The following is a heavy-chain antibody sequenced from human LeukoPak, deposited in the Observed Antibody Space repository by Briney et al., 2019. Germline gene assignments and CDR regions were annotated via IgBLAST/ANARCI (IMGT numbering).Heavy chain of an antibody. CDR2: ISSSYI. D-gene: IGHD2-15*01. J-gene: IGHJ6*04. V-gene: IGHV3-21*01. Sequence: PGGSLRLSCAASGFTFSSYSMNWVRQAPGKGLEWVSSISSSYIYYADSVKGRFTISRDNAKNSLYLQMNSLRAEDTAVYYCARDLGYCSGGSCYSKAHLDVWGKGTTVTVSS. CDR1: GFTFSSYS. CDR3: ARDLGYCSGGSCYSKAHLDV.